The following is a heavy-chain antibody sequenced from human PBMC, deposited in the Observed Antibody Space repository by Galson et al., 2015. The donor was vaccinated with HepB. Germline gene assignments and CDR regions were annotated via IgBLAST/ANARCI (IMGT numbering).Heavy chain of an antibody. J-gene: IGHJ4*02. V-gene: IGHV3-74*01. Sequence: LRLSCAASGFTFSSYWMHWVRQAPGKGLVWVSRINSDGSSTNYADSVKGRFTISRDNAKNTLFLEMNSLRAEDTAVYYCARDLRGLATPGLFDYWGQGTLVTVSS. CDR3: ARDLRGLATPGLFDY. D-gene: IGHD6-13*01. CDR2: INSDGSST. CDR1: GFTFSSYW.